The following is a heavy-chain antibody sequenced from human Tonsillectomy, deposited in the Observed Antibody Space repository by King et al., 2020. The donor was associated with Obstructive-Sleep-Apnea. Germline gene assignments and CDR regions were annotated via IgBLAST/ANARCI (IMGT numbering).Heavy chain of an antibody. CDR1: GYPFTSYG. Sequence: QLVQSGAEVKKPGASVKVSCKASGYPFTSYGFSWVRQAPGQGLEWMGWISTYSGNTNYAENLQGRVTMTTDTSTSTAYMELRSLRSDDTAVYYCARDSTGEEDWYFDLWGRGTLVTVSS. CDR3: ARDSTGEEDWYFDL. J-gene: IGHJ2*01. CDR2: ISTYSGNT. V-gene: IGHV1-18*04. D-gene: IGHD7-27*01.